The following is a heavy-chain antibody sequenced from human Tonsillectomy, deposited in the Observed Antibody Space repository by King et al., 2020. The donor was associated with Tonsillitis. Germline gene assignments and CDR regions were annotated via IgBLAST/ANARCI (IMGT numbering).Heavy chain of an antibody. Sequence: VQLVESGGSLVHPGGSLRLSCAASGFTFSSYGISWVRQAPGKGLEWVSTISGSGDITYYADSVKGRFTISRDNPKNTLHLQMNSLRAEDTAVYYCAKDAGFGDFPYYFDYWGQGTLVTVSS. CDR3: AKDAGFGDFPYYFDY. CDR1: GFTFSSYG. V-gene: IGHV3-23*04. CDR2: ISGSGDIT. J-gene: IGHJ4*02. D-gene: IGHD3-10*01.